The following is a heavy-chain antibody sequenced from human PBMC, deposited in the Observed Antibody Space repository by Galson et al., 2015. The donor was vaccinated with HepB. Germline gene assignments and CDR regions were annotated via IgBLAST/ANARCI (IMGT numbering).Heavy chain of an antibody. Sequence: SVKVSCKASGYTFTGYYMHWVRQAPGQGLEWMGWINPNSGGTNYAQKFQGRVTMTRDTSISTAYMELSRLRSDDTAVYYCARKGLFGSAAFDIWGQGTMVTVSS. CDR2: INPNSGGT. CDR3: ARKGLFGSAAFDI. J-gene: IGHJ3*02. V-gene: IGHV1-2*02. D-gene: IGHD2-21*01. CDR1: GYTFTGYY.